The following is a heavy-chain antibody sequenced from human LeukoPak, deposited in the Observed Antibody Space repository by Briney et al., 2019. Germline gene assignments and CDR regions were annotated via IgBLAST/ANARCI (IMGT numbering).Heavy chain of an antibody. CDR1: GFTFSSYG. J-gene: IGHJ4*02. Sequence: PGGSLRLSCAASGFTFSSYGMHWVRQAPGKGLEWVAVIWYDGSNKYYADSVKGRFTISRDNAKNSLYLQMNSLRAEDTAVYYCARDSSYYYDSSGYYSGVYWGQGTLVTVSS. CDR3: ARDSSYYYDSSGYYSGVY. V-gene: IGHV3-33*01. CDR2: IWYDGSNK. D-gene: IGHD3-22*01.